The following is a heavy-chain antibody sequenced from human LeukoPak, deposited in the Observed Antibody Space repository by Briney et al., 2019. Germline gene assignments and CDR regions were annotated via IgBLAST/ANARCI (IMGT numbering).Heavy chain of an antibody. CDR1: RFTFRSYG. CDR2: ISAYNGKT. CDR3: ARGKRTYYDILTGVDY. V-gene: IGHV1-18*01. Sequence: GSLRLSCAASRFTFRSYGMHWVRQAPGKGLEWMGWISAYNGKTNYTQKFQGRVTMTTDTSTSTAYMEVRSLRSDDTAVYYCARGKRTYYDILTGVDYWGQGTLVTVSS. J-gene: IGHJ4*02. D-gene: IGHD3-9*01.